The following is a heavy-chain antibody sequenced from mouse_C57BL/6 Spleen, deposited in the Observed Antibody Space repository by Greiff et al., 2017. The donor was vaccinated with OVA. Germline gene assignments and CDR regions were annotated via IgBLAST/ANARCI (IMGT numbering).Heavy chain of an antibody. CDR1: GYSITSGYY. V-gene: IGHV3-6*01. CDR3: ARDQLAF. D-gene: IGHD6-1*01. Sequence: EVKLMESGPGLVKPSQSLSLTCSVTGYSITSGYYWNWIRQFPGNKLEWMGYISYDGSNNYNPSLKNRISITRDTSKNQFFLKLNSVTTEDTATYYCARDQLAFWGQGTSVTVSS. CDR2: ISYDGSN. J-gene: IGHJ4*01.